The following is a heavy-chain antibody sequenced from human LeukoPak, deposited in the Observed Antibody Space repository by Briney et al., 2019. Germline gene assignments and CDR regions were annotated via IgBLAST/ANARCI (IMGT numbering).Heavy chain of an antibody. D-gene: IGHD4-17*01. CDR1: GGSISSGGYY. V-gene: IGHV4-31*03. Sequence: SQTLPLTCTVSGGSISSGGYYWSWIRQHPGKGLEWIGYIYYSGSTYYNPSLKSRVTISVDTSKNQFSLKLSSVTAADTAVYYCARGKLTTVTFFDYWGQGTLVTVSS. CDR3: ARGKLTTVTFFDY. J-gene: IGHJ4*02. CDR2: IYYSGST.